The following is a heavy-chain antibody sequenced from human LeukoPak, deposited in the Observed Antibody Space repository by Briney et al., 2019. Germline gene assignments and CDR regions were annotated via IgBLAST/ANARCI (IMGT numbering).Heavy chain of an antibody. V-gene: IGHV3-21*01. J-gene: IGHJ4*02. CDR3: ARGHTAVTRHFDF. CDR1: GFTVSSNE. Sequence: PGGSLRLSCAASGFTVSSNEMSWVRQAPGKGLEWVSIISSGSSAIFSADALKGRFTISRDDAKNLLYLDMNSLRAEDTAVYYCARGHTAVTRHFDFWGQGTLVTVSS. CDR2: ISSGSSAI. D-gene: IGHD4-17*01.